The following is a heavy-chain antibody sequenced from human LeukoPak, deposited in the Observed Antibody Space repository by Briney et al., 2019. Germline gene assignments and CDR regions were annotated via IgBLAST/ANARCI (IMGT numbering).Heavy chain of an antibody. D-gene: IGHD3-10*01. V-gene: IGHV1-69*04. CDR1: AGTFSSYA. CDR3: ARSSYGSGIHEVGSDY. J-gene: IGHJ4*02. CDR2: IIPILGIA. Sequence: GASVKVSCKASAGTFSSYAISWVRQAPGQGLEWMGRIIPILGIANYAQKFQGRVTITADKSTSTAYMELSSLRSEDTAVYYCARSSYGSGIHEVGSDYWGQGTLVTVSS.